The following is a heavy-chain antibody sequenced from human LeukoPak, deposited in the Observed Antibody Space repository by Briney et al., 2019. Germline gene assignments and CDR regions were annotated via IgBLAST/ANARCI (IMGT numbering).Heavy chain of an antibody. Sequence: PSETLSLTCTVSGGSISSHYWSWIRQPPGKGLEWIGYIYYSGSTNYNPSLKSRVTISVDTFKNQFSLKLSSVTAADTAVYYCARVGIFWSGYYDYYMDVWGKGTTVTVSS. CDR3: ARVGIFWSGYYDYYMDV. CDR2: IYYSGST. V-gene: IGHV4-59*11. D-gene: IGHD3-3*01. J-gene: IGHJ6*03. CDR1: GGSISSHY.